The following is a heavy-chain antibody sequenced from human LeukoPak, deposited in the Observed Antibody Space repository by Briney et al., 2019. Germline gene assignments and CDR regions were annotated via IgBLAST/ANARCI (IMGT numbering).Heavy chain of an antibody. J-gene: IGHJ1*01. CDR1: GFTFSTYW. CDR2: IKSDGST. Sequence: GGSLTVSRAASGFTFSTYWMHWVRQAPGKGLVWVSRIKSDGSTNYADSVKGRFTISRDNAKNTVSLQMNSLRPEDTGVYYCARAPSEIGGYYPEYFLLGAEGTLVTVSS. D-gene: IGHD3-22*01. V-gene: IGHV3-74*01. CDR3: ARAPSEIGGYYPEYFLL.